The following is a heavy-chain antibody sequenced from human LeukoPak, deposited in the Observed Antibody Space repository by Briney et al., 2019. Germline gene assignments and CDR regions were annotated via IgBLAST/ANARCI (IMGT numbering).Heavy chain of an antibody. CDR3: ARGAGYSSGWSHFDY. CDR2: ISGSGGST. J-gene: IGHJ4*02. D-gene: IGHD6-19*01. CDR1: GFTFSSYA. V-gene: IGHV3-23*01. Sequence: PGGSLRLSCAASGFTFSSYAMSWVRQAPGKGLEWVSAISGSGGSTYYADSVKGRFTISRDNSKNTLYLQMNSLRAEDTAVYYCARGAGYSSGWSHFDYWGQGTLVTVSS.